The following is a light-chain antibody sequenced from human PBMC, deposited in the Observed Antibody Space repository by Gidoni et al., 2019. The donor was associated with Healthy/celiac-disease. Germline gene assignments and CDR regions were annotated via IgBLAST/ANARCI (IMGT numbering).Light chain of an antibody. V-gene: IGKV1-39*01. CDR3: QQSYSTPPLT. CDR1: QSISSY. Sequence: DIQMTQSPSSLSASVGDRVTITCRASQSISSYLNWYQQKPGKAPKLLIYAASSLQSGVPSRFSGSGSGTDFTLTISSLQPEDFATYYGQQSYSTPPLTFXGXTKVEIK. J-gene: IGKJ4*01. CDR2: AAS.